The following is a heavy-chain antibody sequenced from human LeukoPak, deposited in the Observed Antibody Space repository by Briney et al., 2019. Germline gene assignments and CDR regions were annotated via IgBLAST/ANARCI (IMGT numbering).Heavy chain of an antibody. J-gene: IGHJ4*02. CDR3: SRSDGGSDFDY. D-gene: IGHD5-24*01. V-gene: IGHV6-1*01. Sequence: SQTLSLTCAISGDSVSSNRASWTWIRQYPSRGLEWLGRTYYRSKWYNDYAVSLKSRISINPDTSKNQFSLQLNSVTPEDTAVYYCSRSDGGSDFDYWGQGTLVTVSS. CDR1: GDSVSSNRAS. CDR2: TYYRSKWYN.